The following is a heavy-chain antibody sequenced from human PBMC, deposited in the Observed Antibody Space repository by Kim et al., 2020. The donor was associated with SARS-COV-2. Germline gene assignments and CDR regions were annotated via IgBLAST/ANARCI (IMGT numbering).Heavy chain of an antibody. CDR1: GFTFSSYG. CDR2: IWYDGSNK. V-gene: IGHV3-33*06. J-gene: IGHJ4*02. Sequence: GGSLRLSCAASGFTFSSYGMHWVRQAPGKGLEWVAVIWYDGSNKYYADSVKGRFTISRDNSKNTLYLQMNSLRAEDTAVYYCAKDDDGGNLFDYWGQGTLVTVSS. D-gene: IGHD2-15*01. CDR3: AKDDDGGNLFDY.